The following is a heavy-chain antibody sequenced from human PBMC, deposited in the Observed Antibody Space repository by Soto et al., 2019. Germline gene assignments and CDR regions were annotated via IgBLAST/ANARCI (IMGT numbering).Heavy chain of an antibody. V-gene: IGHV3-23*01. D-gene: IGHD3-3*01. CDR2: ISGSGGST. CDR1: GFTFSSYA. Sequence: EVQLLESGGGLVQPGGSLRLSCAASGFTFSSYAMSWVRQAPGKGLEWVSAISGSGGSTYYADSVKGRFTISRDNSKNTLYLQMNSLRAEDTAVYYCAKDRASFWSGTGENWFDPWGQGTLVTVSS. J-gene: IGHJ5*02. CDR3: AKDRASFWSGTGENWFDP.